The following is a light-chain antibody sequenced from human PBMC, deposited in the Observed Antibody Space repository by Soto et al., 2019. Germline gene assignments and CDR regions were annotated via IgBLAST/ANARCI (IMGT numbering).Light chain of an antibody. CDR2: GAS. CDR3: QRYGSSPE. V-gene: IGKV3-20*01. CDR1: QSVSSSY. J-gene: IGKJ3*01. Sequence: EIVLTQSPGTLSLSPGERATLSCRASQSVSSSYLAWYQQKPGQAPRLLIYGASSRATGIPDRFSGSGSGTDFTLTISRLEPEDFAVYYCQRYGSSPEFGPGTKVDIK.